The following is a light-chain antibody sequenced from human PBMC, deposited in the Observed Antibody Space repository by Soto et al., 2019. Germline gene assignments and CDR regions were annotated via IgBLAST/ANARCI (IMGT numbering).Light chain of an antibody. CDR3: LQYNTSPWA. CDR1: QSISSW. Sequence: DIQMTQSPYTLSASVGDRVTITCRASQSISSWLAWYQQKPGKAPKLLMYKASILESGVPSRFSGSGSGTEFTLTISSLQADDFATYYCLQYNTSPWAFGQGPKVDI. J-gene: IGKJ1*01. V-gene: IGKV1-5*03. CDR2: KAS.